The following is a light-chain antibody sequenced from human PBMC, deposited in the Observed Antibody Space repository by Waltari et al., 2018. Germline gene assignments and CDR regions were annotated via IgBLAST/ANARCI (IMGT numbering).Light chain of an antibody. V-gene: IGKV2D-29*02. Sequence: LMPHSPLFLSVTPGQPASISCKSSQSLLHSDGNTYLNWYLQKPGQSPQLLLYEVSSRFSGVSDRFSGSGSGTDFTLHISRVEVEDVGVYYCMQSIPLPLTFGGGTQLET. CDR3: MQSIPLPLT. J-gene: IGKJ4*01. CDR1: QSLLHSDGNTY. CDR2: EVS.